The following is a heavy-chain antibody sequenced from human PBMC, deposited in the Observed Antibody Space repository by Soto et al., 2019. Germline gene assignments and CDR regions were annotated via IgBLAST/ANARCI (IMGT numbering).Heavy chain of an antibody. D-gene: IGHD3-3*01. CDR3: AKDRPEFFTFDY. CDR1: GFTFSSYG. V-gene: IGHV3-30*18. Sequence: GGSLRLSCAASGFTFSSYGMHWVRQAPGKGLEWVAVISYDGSNKYYADSVKGRFTISRDNSKNTLYLQMNSLRAEDTAVYYCAKDRPEFFTFDYWGQGTLVTVSS. CDR2: ISYDGSNK. J-gene: IGHJ4*02.